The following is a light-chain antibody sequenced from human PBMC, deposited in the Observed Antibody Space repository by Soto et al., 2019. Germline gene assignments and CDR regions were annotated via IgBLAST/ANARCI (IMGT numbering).Light chain of an antibody. CDR2: GVN. V-gene: IGLV2-14*01. J-gene: IGLJ1*01. CDR3: SSYTTSSALQV. Sequence: QSVLTQPASVSGSPGQSITISCSGTISDFVLYNYVSWYQQHPGKAPKLMIYGVNNRPSGVSNRFSGSKSGNTASLTISGLQAEDEADYYCSSYTTSSALQVFGTGTKVTLL. CDR1: ISDFVLYNY.